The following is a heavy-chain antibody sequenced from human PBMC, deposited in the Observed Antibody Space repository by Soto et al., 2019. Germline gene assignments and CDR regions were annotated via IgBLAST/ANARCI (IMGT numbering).Heavy chain of an antibody. CDR2: IYYSGST. J-gene: IGHJ6*02. CDR1: GGSISSSSYY. V-gene: IGHV4-39*01. Sequence: SETLSLTCTVSGGSISSSSYYWGWIRQPPGKGLEWIGSIYYSGSTYYNPSLKSRVTISVDTSKNQFSLKLSSVTAADTAVYYCARHSDQGIAVAGTFPYYYYGMDVWGQGTTVTVSS. D-gene: IGHD6-19*01. CDR3: ARHSDQGIAVAGTFPYYYYGMDV.